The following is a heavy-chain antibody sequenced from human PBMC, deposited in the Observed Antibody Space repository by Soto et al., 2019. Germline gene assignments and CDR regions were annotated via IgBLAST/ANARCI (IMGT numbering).Heavy chain of an antibody. Sequence: RRESLKISCKGSGYSFTSYWIGWVRQMPGKGLEWMGIIYPGDSDTRYSPSFQGQVTISADKSISTAYLQWSSLKASDTAMYYCGGVRVITLVGGVIRLDVFDFWGQGTMVTVSS. CDR1: GYSFTSYW. CDR3: GGVRVITLVGGVIRLDVFDF. D-gene: IGHD3-10*01. CDR2: IYPGDSDT. J-gene: IGHJ3*01. V-gene: IGHV5-51*01.